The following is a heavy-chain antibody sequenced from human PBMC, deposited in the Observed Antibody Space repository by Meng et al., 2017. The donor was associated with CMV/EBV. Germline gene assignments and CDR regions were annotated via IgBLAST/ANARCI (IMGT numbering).Heavy chain of an antibody. CDR3: APGWFDP. CDR2: ISYDGSNK. V-gene: IGHV3-30-3*01. CDR1: GFTFSSYA. J-gene: IGHJ5*02. Sequence: QGQLGEAGGGVVQPVRSLRLSCAASGFTFSSYAMHWVRQAPGKGLEWVAVISYDGSNKYYADSVKGRFTISRDNSKNTLYLQMNSLRAEDMAVYYCAPGWFDPWGQGTLVTVSS.